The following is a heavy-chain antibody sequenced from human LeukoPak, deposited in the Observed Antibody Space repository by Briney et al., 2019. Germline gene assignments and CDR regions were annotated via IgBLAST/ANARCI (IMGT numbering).Heavy chain of an antibody. V-gene: IGHV3-48*04. CDR2: ITSSSNTI. CDR1: GFTFSTYS. J-gene: IGHJ6*02. D-gene: IGHD4-17*01. CDR3: ASVTTVTTYGMDV. Sequence: GGSLRLSCAASGFTFSTYSMNWVRQAPGKGLEWISYITSSSNTIYYADSVKGRFTISRDNAKNSLYLQMNSLRAEDTAVYYCASVTTVTTYGMDVWGQGTTVTVSS.